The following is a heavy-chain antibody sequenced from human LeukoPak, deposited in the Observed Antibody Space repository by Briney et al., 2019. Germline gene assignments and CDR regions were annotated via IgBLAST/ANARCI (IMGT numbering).Heavy chain of an antibody. CDR3: AKSHRGSCTTTTCYGEGDY. CDR2: ISISGSTI. CDR1: GFTFSSYE. J-gene: IGHJ4*02. D-gene: IGHD2-2*01. Sequence: GGSLRLSCAASGFTFSSYEMHWVRQAPGKGLEWVSYISISGSTIFYADSVKGRFTISRDNAKNSLYLQMNSLRAEDTAVYYCAKSHRGSCTTTTCYGEGDYWGQGTLVTVSS. V-gene: IGHV3-48*03.